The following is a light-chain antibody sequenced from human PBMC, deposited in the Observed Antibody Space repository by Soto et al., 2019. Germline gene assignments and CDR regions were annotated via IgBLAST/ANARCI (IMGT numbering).Light chain of an antibody. CDR2: DAS. V-gene: IGKV3-11*01. Sequence: TVLTQSPGTLSVSPGERSTVSFRASQSISNNVAWYQQKPGQTPRLLIYDASNRAAGVPARFSGSGSGADFTLTISSLEPEDSAVYYCQQRYNWPPITFGQGTRLETK. J-gene: IGKJ5*01. CDR3: QQRYNWPPIT. CDR1: QSISNN.